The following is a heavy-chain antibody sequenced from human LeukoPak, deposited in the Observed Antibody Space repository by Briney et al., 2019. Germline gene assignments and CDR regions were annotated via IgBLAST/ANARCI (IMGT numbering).Heavy chain of an antibody. CDR2: INPNSGGT. CDR1: GYTFTGYY. V-gene: IGHV1-2*02. CDR3: ARAILGYSGYDWDY. J-gene: IGHJ4*02. D-gene: IGHD5-12*01. Sequence: ASVKVSCKASGYTFTGYYMHWVRQAPGQGLEWMGWINPNSGGTNYAQKFQGRVTMTRDTSISTAYMEVSRLRYDDTAVYYCARAILGYSGYDWDYWGQGTLVTVSS.